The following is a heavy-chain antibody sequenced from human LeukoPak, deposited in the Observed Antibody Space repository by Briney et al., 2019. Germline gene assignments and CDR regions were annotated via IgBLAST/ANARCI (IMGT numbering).Heavy chain of an antibody. CDR1: GFSFSTYS. J-gene: IGHJ3*02. V-gene: IGHV3-21*04. CDR2: ISSSGGYI. Sequence: PGGSLRLSCAASGFSFSTYSMNWVRQAPGKGLEWVSSISSSGGYIYYADSVKGRFTISRDNAKDSLCLQMNSLRAEDTAVYYCARDYGPSNAFDIWGQGTMVTVSS. D-gene: IGHD3-10*01. CDR3: ARDYGPSNAFDI.